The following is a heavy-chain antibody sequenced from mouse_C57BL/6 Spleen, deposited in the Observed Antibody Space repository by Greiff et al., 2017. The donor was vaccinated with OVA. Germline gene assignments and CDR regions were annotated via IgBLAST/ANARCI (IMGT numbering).Heavy chain of an antibody. J-gene: IGHJ4*01. CDR1: GYNINGYW. CDR3: ARRRYYGAMDY. V-gene: IGHV1-9*01. CDR2: ILPGSGST. Sequence: QVQLQQSGAELMKPGASVKLSCTATGYNINGYWIEWVKQRPGHGLEWIGGILPGSGSTNYNEKFKGKATFTADTSSNTAYLQLSSLTTVDSAIYYGARRRYYGAMDYWGQGTSVTVSS.